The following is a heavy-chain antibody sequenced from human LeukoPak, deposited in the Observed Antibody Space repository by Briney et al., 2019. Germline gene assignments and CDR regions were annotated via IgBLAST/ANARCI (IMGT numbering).Heavy chain of an antibody. D-gene: IGHD1-1*01. Sequence: GGSLRLSCAASGFTFSDYYMSWIRQAPGKGLEWVSYISSSGSTIYYADSVKGRFTISRDNAKNSLYLQMNSLRAEDTAVYYCAKVRTGTTLIDAFDIWGQGTMVTVSS. CDR2: ISSSGSTI. CDR1: GFTFSDYY. CDR3: AKVRTGTTLIDAFDI. J-gene: IGHJ3*02. V-gene: IGHV3-11*01.